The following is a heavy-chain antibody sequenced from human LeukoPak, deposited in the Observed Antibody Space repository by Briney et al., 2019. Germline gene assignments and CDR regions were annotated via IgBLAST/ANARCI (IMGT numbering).Heavy chain of an antibody. J-gene: IGHJ4*02. CDR2: IHSGGNT. D-gene: IGHD3-10*01. V-gene: IGHV3-66*01. CDR1: GFTVNNNY. Sequence: GGSLRLSCAASGFTVNNNYMSWVRQAPGKGLEWVSVIHSGGNTYYADSVKGRFTISRDNSKNTLYLQMNRLRAEDTAVYYCARDYHNKFDYWGQGTLVTVSS. CDR3: ARDYHNKFDY.